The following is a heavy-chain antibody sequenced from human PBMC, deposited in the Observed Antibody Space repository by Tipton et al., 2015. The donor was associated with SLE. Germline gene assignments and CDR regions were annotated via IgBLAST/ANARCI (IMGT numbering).Heavy chain of an antibody. D-gene: IGHD5-24*01. V-gene: IGHV1-69*01. CDR3: ARRTGEMAKHQDGAFDI. Sequence: QVQLVQSGAEVKRPGSSVKVSCKASGDIFSSYSISWVRQAPGQGLEWMGGIIPILGTTKYPQKFEARLLVTADESTRTTYMELNSLRSDDTAVYYCARRTGEMAKHQDGAFDIWGQGTMVTVSS. CDR2: IIPILGTT. J-gene: IGHJ3*02. CDR1: GDIFSSYS.